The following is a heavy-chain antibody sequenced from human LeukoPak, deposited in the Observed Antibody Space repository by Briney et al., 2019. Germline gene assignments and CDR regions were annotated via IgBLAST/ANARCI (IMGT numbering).Heavy chain of an antibody. Sequence: GGSLRLSCAASGFTFSSYWMSWVRQAPGKGLEWVAVISYDGSNKYYADSVKGRFTISRDNSKNTLYLQMNSLRAEDTAVYYCARDGYSTTVVTQGAFDIWGQGTMVTVSS. D-gene: IGHD4-23*01. CDR1: GFTFSSYW. CDR2: ISYDGSNK. CDR3: ARDGYSTTVVTQGAFDI. J-gene: IGHJ3*02. V-gene: IGHV3-30*03.